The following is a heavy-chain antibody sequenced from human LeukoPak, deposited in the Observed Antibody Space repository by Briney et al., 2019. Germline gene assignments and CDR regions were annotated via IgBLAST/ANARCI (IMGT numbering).Heavy chain of an antibody. V-gene: IGHV5-51*01. CDR2: IYPGDSDT. D-gene: IGHD4-17*01. Sequence: GESLKISCMGSGYSFTSYWIGWVRQMPGKGLEWMGIIYPGDSDTRYSPSFQGQVTISADRSISTAYLQWSSLKASDTAMYYCARGDYGDYRIFYTLFDFWGQGTLATVSS. CDR1: GYSFTSYW. CDR3: ARGDYGDYRIFYTLFDF. J-gene: IGHJ4*02.